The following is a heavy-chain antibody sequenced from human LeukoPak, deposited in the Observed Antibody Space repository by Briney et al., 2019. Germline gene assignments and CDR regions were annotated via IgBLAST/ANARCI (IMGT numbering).Heavy chain of an antibody. Sequence: GGTPRLSCVVSGFSFSSYGMNWVRQAPGKGLEWVSVIYSGGSTYYADSVKGRFTISRDNSKNTLYLQMNSLRAEDTAVYYCASYYYDSSGDEPLDAFDIWGQGTMVTVSS. CDR1: GFSFSSYG. D-gene: IGHD3-22*01. V-gene: IGHV3-66*01. CDR3: ASYYYDSSGDEPLDAFDI. J-gene: IGHJ3*02. CDR2: IYSGGST.